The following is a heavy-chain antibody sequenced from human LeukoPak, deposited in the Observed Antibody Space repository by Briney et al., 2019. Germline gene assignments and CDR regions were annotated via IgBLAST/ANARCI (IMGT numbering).Heavy chain of an antibody. J-gene: IGHJ5*02. CDR1: GGSISSGSYY. CDR3: ASVPTWYDSREGTEPNWFDP. Sequence: PSQTLSLTCTVSGGSISSGSYYWSWIRQPAGKGLEWIGRIYTSGSTNYNPSLKSRVTISVDTSKNQFSLKLSSVTAADTAVYYCASVPTWYDSREGTEPNWFDPWGQGTLVTVSS. V-gene: IGHV4-61*02. D-gene: IGHD3-22*01. CDR2: IYTSGST.